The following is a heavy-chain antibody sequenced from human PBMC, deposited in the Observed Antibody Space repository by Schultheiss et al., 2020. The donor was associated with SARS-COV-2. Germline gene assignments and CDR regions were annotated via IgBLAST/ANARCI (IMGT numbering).Heavy chain of an antibody. D-gene: IGHD3-22*01. CDR2: IRSRANSYAT. CDR1: GFTFSSYA. V-gene: IGHV3-73*01. CDR3: TRRTTDDSSGFFSY. Sequence: GGSLRLSCAASGFTFSSYAMHWVRQASGKGLEWVGRIRSRANSYATAYAASVKGRFTISRDDSKNTAYLQMSSLKTEDTAVYYCTRRTTDDSSGFFSYWGQGTLVTVSS. J-gene: IGHJ4*02.